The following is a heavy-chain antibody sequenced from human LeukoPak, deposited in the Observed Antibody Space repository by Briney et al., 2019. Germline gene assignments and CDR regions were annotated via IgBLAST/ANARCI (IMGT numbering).Heavy chain of an antibody. CDR3: ASSPRGGFDY. V-gene: IGHV1-2*02. CDR2: INPNSGVT. CDR1: GYTFTGYY. Sequence: ASVKVSCKPSGYTFTGYYMHWVRQAPGQGLEWMGWINPNSGVTDYAQKLQGAVTMTRDTSISTAYMELSRLRSDDTAVYYCASSPRGGFDYWGQGTLVTVSS. D-gene: IGHD3-16*01. J-gene: IGHJ4*02.